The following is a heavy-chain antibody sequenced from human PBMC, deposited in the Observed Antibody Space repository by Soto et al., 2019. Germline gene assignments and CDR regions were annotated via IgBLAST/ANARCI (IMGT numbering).Heavy chain of an antibody. Sequence: PGGSLRLSRAASGFTFRGYGMHWVRQAPGRGLEWVALISYDGSIKYYADSVRGRFTISRDNSKNTLYLQMNSLRAEDTAVYYCANSEYSRYKNIDVWGQGTTVTVSS. V-gene: IGHV3-30*18. J-gene: IGHJ6*02. D-gene: IGHD5-18*01. CDR3: ANSEYSRYKNIDV. CDR2: ISYDGSIK. CDR1: GFTFRGYG.